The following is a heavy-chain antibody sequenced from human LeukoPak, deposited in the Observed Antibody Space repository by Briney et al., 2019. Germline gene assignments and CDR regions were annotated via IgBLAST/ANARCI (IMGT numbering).Heavy chain of an antibody. D-gene: IGHD6-13*01. J-gene: IGHJ5*02. V-gene: IGHV1-46*01. CDR2: INPSGGST. CDR3: ARSPRGHIAAAGTGWFDP. Sequence: ASVKVSCKASGYTFTSYYMHWVRQAPGQGLEWMGIINPSGGSTSYAQKFQGRVTMTRDMSTSTVYMELSSLRSEDTAVYYCARSPRGHIAAAGTGWFDPWGQGTLVTVSS. CDR1: GYTFTSYY.